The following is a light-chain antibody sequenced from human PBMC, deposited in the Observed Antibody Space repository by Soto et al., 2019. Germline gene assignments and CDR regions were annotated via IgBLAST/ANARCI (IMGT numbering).Light chain of an antibody. V-gene: IGKV3-15*01. CDR3: QQYNNWPWT. CDR1: QSVSSN. CDR2: GAS. J-gene: IGKJ1*01. Sequence: DIVMTQSPATLSVAPGERATLSCRASQSVSSNLAWYQQKPGQAPRLLIYGASTRATGIPARFSGSGSATEFTLTISSLQSEDFAVYYCQQYNNWPWTFGQGTKVDIK.